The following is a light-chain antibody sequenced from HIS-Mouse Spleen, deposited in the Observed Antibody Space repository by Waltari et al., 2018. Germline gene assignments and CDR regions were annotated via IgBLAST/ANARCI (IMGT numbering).Light chain of an antibody. CDR3: QTWGTAWV. CDR2: LNSDGSH. J-gene: IGLJ3*02. CDR1: SGHSSYA. Sequence: QLVLTQSPSASASLGASVKLTCTLSSGHSSYAIAWHQQQPEKGPRYLMKLNSDGSHSKGDGIPVRFSGSSSGAGRYLTISSLQSEDEADYYCQTWGTAWVFGGGTKLTVL. V-gene: IGLV4-69*01.